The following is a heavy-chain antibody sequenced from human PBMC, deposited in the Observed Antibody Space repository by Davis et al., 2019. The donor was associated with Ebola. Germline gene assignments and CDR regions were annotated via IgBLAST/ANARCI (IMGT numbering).Heavy chain of an antibody. Sequence: PSETLSLTCTVSFASIRISDYWGWIRQPPGKGLEWIGSIHNNGSTDYNPSLKSRVTISVGASKNQVPLKVDSVTAADTALYYCARHQYVQATIGWWYFDLWGRGILVSVSS. V-gene: IGHV4-39*01. CDR1: FASIRISDY. CDR2: IHNNGST. CDR3: ARHQYVQATIGWWYFDL. D-gene: IGHD6-19*01. J-gene: IGHJ2*01.